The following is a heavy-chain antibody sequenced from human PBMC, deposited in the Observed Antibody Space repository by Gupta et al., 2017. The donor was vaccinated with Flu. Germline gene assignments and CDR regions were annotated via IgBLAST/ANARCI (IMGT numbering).Heavy chain of an antibody. Sequence: QITLKESGPTLVKPTQTLTLTCTFSGFSLSTDGVGVGWIRQPPGKALEWLALIYWDDDRRYSPSLMNRLTITKDTSKNQVVLTINNMAPVDTATYYCAHRLITIFAPNAFDAWGQGTMVTVSS. CDR1: GFSLSTDGVG. V-gene: IGHV2-5*02. CDR3: AHRLITIFAPNAFDA. CDR2: IYWDDDR. J-gene: IGHJ3*01. D-gene: IGHD3-10*01.